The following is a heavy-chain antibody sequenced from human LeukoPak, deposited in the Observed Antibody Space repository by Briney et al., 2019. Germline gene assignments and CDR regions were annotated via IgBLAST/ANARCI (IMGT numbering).Heavy chain of an antibody. CDR1: GVTLRNYA. CDR3: AKDRDCSSTGCYVFAN. J-gene: IGHJ4*02. V-gene: IGHV3-23*01. Sequence: RGSLRLSCAAPGVTLRNYAMTWIRQAPGKGVQWVSVISGDGESTYYADSVRGRFTISRDTSKNTMYLQMNNLRAEDTAIYYCAKDRDCSSTGCYVFANWGQGTLVTVSS. D-gene: IGHD2-2*01. CDR2: ISGDGEST.